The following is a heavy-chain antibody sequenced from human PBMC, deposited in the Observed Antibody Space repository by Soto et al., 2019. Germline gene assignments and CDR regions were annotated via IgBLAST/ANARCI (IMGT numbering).Heavy chain of an antibody. V-gene: IGHV1-18*01. D-gene: IGHD2-2*01. CDR1: GYTFTSYG. J-gene: IGHJ5*02. CDR2: ISAYNGNT. Sequence: QVQLVQSGAEVKKPGASVKVSCKASGYTFTSYGISWVRQAPGQGLEWMGWISAYNGNTNYAQKLQGRVTMTTDTSTSTAYIELRSLRSDDAAVYSCARDRVCSSTSCYEAWFDPWGQGTLVTVSS. CDR3: ARDRVCSSTSCYEAWFDP.